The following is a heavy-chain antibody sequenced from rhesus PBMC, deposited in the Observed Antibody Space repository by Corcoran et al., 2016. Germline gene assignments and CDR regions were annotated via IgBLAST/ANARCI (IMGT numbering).Heavy chain of an antibody. Sequence: QVQLQESGPGVVKPSETLSLTCAVSGGSISSGYDWSWIRQPPGKGLEWIGYIYGSSGSNNYNPSLKNRVTISKDASKNQFSLKLSSVTAADTAVYYCARGYDFDYWGQGVLVTVSS. V-gene: IGHV4-76*01. CDR2: IYGSSGSN. J-gene: IGHJ4*01. CDR1: GGSISSGYD. CDR3: ARGYDFDY. D-gene: IGHD3-9*01.